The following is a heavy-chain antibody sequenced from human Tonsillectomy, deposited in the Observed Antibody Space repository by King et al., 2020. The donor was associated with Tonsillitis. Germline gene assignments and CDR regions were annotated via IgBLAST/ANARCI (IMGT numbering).Heavy chain of an antibody. CDR3: ARQGGRGYDIVTGYPIEY. V-gene: IGHV4-39*07. CDR1: GGSMITNDYY. CDR2: AFYSGDA. Sequence: QLQESGPSLVKPSETLSLTCTVSGGSMITNDYYWGWIRQPPGKGLEWIGSAFYSGDAYYNTSLKSRVTISVDKSKSQFSLEMSSMTAADTAVYYCARQGGRGYDIVTGYPIEYWGQGTLVTVSS. D-gene: IGHD3-9*01. J-gene: IGHJ4*02.